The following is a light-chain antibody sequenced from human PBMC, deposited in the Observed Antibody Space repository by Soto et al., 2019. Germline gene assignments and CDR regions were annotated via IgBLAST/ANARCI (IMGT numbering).Light chain of an antibody. J-gene: IGLJ2*01. V-gene: IGLV2-14*03. CDR3: SSFTSSNTLV. CDR2: DVN. Sequence: QSALTQPASVSGSPGQSITISRTGTSSDVGGYNYVSWYQQYPGKAPKLIIYDVNNRPSGISHRFSGSKSGNTASLTISGLQAEDEADYYCSSFTSSNTLVFGGGTKVTVL. CDR1: SSDVGGYNY.